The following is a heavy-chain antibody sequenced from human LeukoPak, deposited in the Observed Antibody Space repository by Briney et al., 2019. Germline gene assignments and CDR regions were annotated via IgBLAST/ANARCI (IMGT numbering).Heavy chain of an antibody. V-gene: IGHV3-23*01. J-gene: IGHJ4*02. D-gene: IGHD2-2*03. Sequence: GGSLRLSCAASGFTFSSYAMSWVRQAPGKGLEWVSAISGSGGSTYYADSVKGRFTISRDNSKNTLYLQMNSLRAEDTAVYYCVKGLWMLMGYFDYWGQGTLVTVSS. CDR1: GFTFSSYA. CDR2: ISGSGGST. CDR3: VKGLWMLMGYFDY.